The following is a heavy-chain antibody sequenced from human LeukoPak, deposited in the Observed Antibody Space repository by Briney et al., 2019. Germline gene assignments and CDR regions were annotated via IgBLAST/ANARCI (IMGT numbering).Heavy chain of an antibody. V-gene: IGHV4-59*12. J-gene: IGHJ3*02. CDR3: ARIHEEDAFDI. Sequence: PSETLSLTCTVSGGSISSYYWSWIRQPPGKGLEWIGYIYYSGSTNYNPSLKSRVTISVDTSKNQFSLKLSSVTAADTAVYYCARIHEEDAFDIWGQGTMVTVSS. CDR1: GGSISSYY. D-gene: IGHD5-18*01. CDR2: IYYSGST.